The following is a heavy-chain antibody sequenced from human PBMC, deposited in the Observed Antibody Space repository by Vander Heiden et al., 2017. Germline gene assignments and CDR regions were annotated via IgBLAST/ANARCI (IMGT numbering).Heavy chain of an antibody. CDR1: GYTFTGYY. Sequence: QVQLVQSGAEVKKSGASVKVSCKASGYTFTGYYMHWVRQAPGQGLEWMGWINPNSGGTNYAQKFQGRVTITRDTSSSTAYMELSRLRSDDTAVYYCARDLAVAGEYWFDPWGQGTLVTVSS. J-gene: IGHJ5*02. V-gene: IGHV1-2*02. D-gene: IGHD6-19*01. CDR3: ARDLAVAGEYWFDP. CDR2: INPNSGGT.